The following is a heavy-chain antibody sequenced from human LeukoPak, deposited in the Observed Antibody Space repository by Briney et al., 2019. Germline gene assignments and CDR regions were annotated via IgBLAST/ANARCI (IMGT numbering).Heavy chain of an antibody. CDR2: VYSRGVG. D-gene: IGHD3-22*01. CDR3: AREEFLHEIDSSGYFVY. CDR1: GGSITGYY. Sequence: SETLSLTCTVSGGSITGYYWNWIRQPAGQGLEWLGRVYSRGVGNFNPSLTSRVTMSVDTSKNQFSMKLTSLTAADTAVYYCAREEFLHEIDSSGYFVYWGQGTLVTVSS. J-gene: IGHJ4*02. V-gene: IGHV4-4*07.